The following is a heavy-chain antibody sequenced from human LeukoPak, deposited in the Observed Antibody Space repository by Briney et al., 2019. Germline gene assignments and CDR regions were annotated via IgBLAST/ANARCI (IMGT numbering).Heavy chain of an antibody. Sequence: GGSLRLSCAASGFTFSSYAMHWVRQAPGKGLEWVAVISYDGSNKYYADSVKGRFTISRDNSKNTLYLQMNSLRAEDTAVYYCAKEADCSSTSCHRGYIVGATVSDYWGRGALVTVSS. V-gene: IGHV3-30*07. J-gene: IGHJ4*02. D-gene: IGHD2-2*01. CDR2: ISYDGSNK. CDR3: AKEADCSSTSCHRGYIVGATVSDY. CDR1: GFTFSSYA.